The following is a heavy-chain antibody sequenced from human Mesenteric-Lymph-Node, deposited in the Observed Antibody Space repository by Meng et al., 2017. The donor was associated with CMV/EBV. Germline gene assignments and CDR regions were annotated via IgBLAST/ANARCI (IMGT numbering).Heavy chain of an antibody. D-gene: IGHD3-3*01. Sequence: GGSLRLSCAASGFTFSSYAMSWVRQAPGKGLEWVSAISGSGGSTYYADSVKGRFTISRDNSKNTLYLQMNSLRAEDTALYFCARARGWLPSTFGADYGMDVWGQGTTVTVSS. J-gene: IGHJ6*02. CDR3: ARARGWLPSTFGADYGMDV. CDR1: GFTFSSYA. CDR2: ISGSGGST. V-gene: IGHV3-23*01.